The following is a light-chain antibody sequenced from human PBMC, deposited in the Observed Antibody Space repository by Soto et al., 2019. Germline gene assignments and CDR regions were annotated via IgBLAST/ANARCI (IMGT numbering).Light chain of an antibody. V-gene: IGKV1-39*01. J-gene: IGKJ4*01. Sequence: DIQMTQSPSSLSASVGDRVTITCRASQSISTYLNWYQQKPGKAPNLLIYAASSLQSGVPSSFSGSGSGTDFSLTISSLRPEDFATYYCQQSYSTPLTFGGGTKVDIK. CDR3: QQSYSTPLT. CDR1: QSISTY. CDR2: AAS.